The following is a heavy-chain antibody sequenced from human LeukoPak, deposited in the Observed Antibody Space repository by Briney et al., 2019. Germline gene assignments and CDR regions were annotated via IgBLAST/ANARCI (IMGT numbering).Heavy chain of an antibody. J-gene: IGHJ5*02. CDR3: AKDLMRDRWFGES. V-gene: IGHV3-30*02. Sequence: PGGSLRLSCDASGFSIHTYTMYWVRQAPGKGLEWVASIRYDGNDKFYADSVKGRFTISKDTSRATLYLQMNSLRTDDTAVYYCAKDLMRDRWFGESWGQGTLVTVSS. CDR1: GFSIHTYT. D-gene: IGHD3-10*01. CDR2: IRYDGNDK.